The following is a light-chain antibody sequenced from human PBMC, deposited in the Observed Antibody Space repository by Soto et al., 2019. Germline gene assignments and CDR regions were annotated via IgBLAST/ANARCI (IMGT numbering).Light chain of an antibody. CDR2: DVS. J-gene: IGLJ2*01. V-gene: IGLV2-11*01. CDR3: GSYSCSDSLL. CDR1: SSDVGSYNY. Sequence: QSALTQPRSVSGSPGESVTISCSGTSSDVGSYNYVSWYQQYPGKAPKVMIYDVSERPSEVPVRFSGSKSGNTASLTISGLQAEDEAEYFCGSYSCSDSLLFGGGTKVTVL.